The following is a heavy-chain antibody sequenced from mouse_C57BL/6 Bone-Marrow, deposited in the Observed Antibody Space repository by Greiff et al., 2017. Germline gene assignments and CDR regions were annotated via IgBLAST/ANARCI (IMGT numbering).Heavy chain of an antibody. J-gene: IGHJ1*03. CDR3: ARGWLLWYFDG. V-gene: IGHV1-81*01. Sequence: QVHVKQSGAELARPGASVKLSCKASGYTFTSYGISWVKQRTGQGLEWIGEIYPRSGNTYSNEKFKGKATLTADKSSSTAYMGLRSLKSEDSSVYFCARGWLLWYFDGWGTGTTVTVSS. D-gene: IGHD2-3*01. CDR2: IYPRSGNT. CDR1: GYTFTSYG.